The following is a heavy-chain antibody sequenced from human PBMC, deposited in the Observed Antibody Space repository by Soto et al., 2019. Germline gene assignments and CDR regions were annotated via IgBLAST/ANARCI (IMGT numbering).Heavy chain of an antibody. V-gene: IGHV1-69*05. J-gene: IGHJ5*01. CDR3: TGGPPNWGFDS. CDR2: IIPIFGTA. CDR1: GGTFSSYA. D-gene: IGHD7-27*01. Sequence: QVQLVQSGAEVKKPGSSVKVSCKASGGTFSSYAISWVRQAPGQGLEWMGGIIPIFGTANYAQKFQGRVTMTRSTSISTAYMELSSLTSEDTAVYYCTGGPPNWGFDSWGQGTPVTVSS.